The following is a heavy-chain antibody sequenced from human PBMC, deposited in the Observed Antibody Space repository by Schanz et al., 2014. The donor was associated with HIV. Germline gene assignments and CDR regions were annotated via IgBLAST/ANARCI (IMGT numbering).Heavy chain of an antibody. CDR2: IWYDGSNK. Sequence: VQLLESGGGLVQPGGSLRLSCAASGFLFSSYGMSWVRQAPGKGLEWVAVIWYDGSNKYYADSVKGRFTISRDNSKNTLYLQMNSLRAEDTAVYYCAKRDIVVVTAILSAFDIWGQGTMVTVS. J-gene: IGHJ3*02. CDR1: GFLFSSYG. D-gene: IGHD2-21*02. CDR3: AKRDIVVVTAILSAFDI. V-gene: IGHV3-33*06.